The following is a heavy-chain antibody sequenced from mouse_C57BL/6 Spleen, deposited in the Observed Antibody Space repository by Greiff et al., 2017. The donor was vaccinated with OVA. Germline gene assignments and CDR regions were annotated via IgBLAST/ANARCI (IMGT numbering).Heavy chain of an antibody. J-gene: IGHJ3*01. CDR2: ISSGSSTI. CDR1: GFTFSDYG. D-gene: IGHD2-3*01. CDR3: ARDDGYYGWFAY. V-gene: IGHV5-17*01. Sequence: EVKVEESGGGLVKPGGSLKLSCAASGFTFSDYGMHWVRQAPEKGLEWVAYISSGSSTIYYADTVKGRFTISRDNAKNTLFLQMTSLRSEDTAMYYCARDDGYYGWFAYWGQGTLVTVSA.